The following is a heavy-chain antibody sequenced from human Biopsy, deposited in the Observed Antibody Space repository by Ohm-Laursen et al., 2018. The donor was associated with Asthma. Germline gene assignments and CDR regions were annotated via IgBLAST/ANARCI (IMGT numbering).Heavy chain of an antibody. V-gene: IGHV3-30*06. J-gene: IGHJ3*02. Sequence: SLRLSCAASGFSFSNFAIHWVRQAPGKGLEWVGVISKDAGTQDYAGSVKGRFTMARDNSKNTLDLQMNSLREEDTAVYYCVRDGTDDAFDIWGQGTVVSVSS. CDR1: GFSFSNFA. D-gene: IGHD1-1*01. CDR2: ISKDAGTQ. CDR3: VRDGTDDAFDI.